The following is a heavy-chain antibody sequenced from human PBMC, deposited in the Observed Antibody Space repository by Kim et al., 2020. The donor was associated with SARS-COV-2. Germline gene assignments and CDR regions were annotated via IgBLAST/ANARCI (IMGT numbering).Heavy chain of an antibody. Sequence: TKYSQKFQGRVTITRDTSASTAYMELSSLRSEDTAVYYCARRGGPGAFDIWGQGTMVTVSS. CDR2: T. D-gene: IGHD3-16*01. CDR3: ARRGGPGAFDI. V-gene: IGHV1-3*01. J-gene: IGHJ3*02.